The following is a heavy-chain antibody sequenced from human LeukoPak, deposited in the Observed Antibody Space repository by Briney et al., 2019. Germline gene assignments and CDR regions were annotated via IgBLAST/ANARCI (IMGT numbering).Heavy chain of an antibody. D-gene: IGHD5-12*01. CDR3: ARTLDIVATIYGMDV. CDR2: IYPGDSDT. CDR1: GYRFTSYW. J-gene: IGHJ6*02. Sequence: GGSLKISCKGSGYRFTSYWIGWVRQMPGKGLEWMGIIYPGDSDTRYSPSFQGQVTISADKSISTAYLQWSSLKASDTAMYYCARTLDIVATIYGMDVWGQGTTVTVSS. V-gene: IGHV5-51*01.